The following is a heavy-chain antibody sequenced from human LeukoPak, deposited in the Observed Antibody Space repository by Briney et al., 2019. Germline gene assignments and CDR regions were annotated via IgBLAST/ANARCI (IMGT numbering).Heavy chain of an antibody. J-gene: IGHJ6*03. V-gene: IGHV4-34*01. Sequence: SETLSLTCAVYGGSFSGYYWSWIRQPPGKGLEWIGEINHSGSTNYNPSLKSRVTISVDTSKNQSSLKLSSVTAADTAVYYCARWGYDFWSGYAYYYYYYMDVWGKGTTVTVSS. CDR3: ARWGYDFWSGYAYYYYYYMDV. D-gene: IGHD3-3*01. CDR2: INHSGST. CDR1: GGSFSGYY.